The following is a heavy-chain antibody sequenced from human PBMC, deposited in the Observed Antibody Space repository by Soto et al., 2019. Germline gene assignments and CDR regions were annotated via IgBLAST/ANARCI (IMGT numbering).Heavy chain of an antibody. Sequence: GASVKVSCKASGYTFTSYYMHWVRQAPGQGLEWMGIINPSGGSTSYAQKFQGRVTMTRDTSTSTVYMELSSLRSEDTAVYYCARDQLRFLEWLGPRYDSFDIWGQGTMVTVSS. J-gene: IGHJ3*02. CDR1: GYTFTSYY. CDR3: ARDQLRFLEWLGPRYDSFDI. CDR2: INPSGGST. V-gene: IGHV1-46*01. D-gene: IGHD3-3*01.